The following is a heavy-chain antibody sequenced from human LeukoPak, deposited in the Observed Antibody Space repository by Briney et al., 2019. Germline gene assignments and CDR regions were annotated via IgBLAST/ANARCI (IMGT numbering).Heavy chain of an antibody. CDR1: GYSISSGYY. V-gene: IGHV4-38-2*01. Sequence: SEILSLTCDVSGYSISSGYYWGWIRQPPGKGREGIDNIDHSCSNYYNPSLNSRVTISVDTSKNQFSLKLNSMTAADTAVYYCARGSITETTGLDYWGQGTLVTVSS. J-gene: IGHJ4*02. D-gene: IGHD1-7*01. CDR3: ARGSITETTGLDY. CDR2: IDHSCSN.